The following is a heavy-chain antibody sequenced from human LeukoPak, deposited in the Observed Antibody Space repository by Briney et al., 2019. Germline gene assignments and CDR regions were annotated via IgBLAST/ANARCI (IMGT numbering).Heavy chain of an antibody. V-gene: IGHV1-2*02. D-gene: IGHD5-18*01. CDR2: INPNSGGT. CDR1: GYTFTGYY. CDR3: ARAGYSYERPLFDY. Sequence: ASVKVSCKASGYTFTGYYMHWVRQAPGQGLEWMGWINPNSGGTNYAQKFQGRVTMTRDTSISTAYMELSRLRSDDTAVYYCARAGYSYERPLFDYWGQGTLVTVSS. J-gene: IGHJ4*02.